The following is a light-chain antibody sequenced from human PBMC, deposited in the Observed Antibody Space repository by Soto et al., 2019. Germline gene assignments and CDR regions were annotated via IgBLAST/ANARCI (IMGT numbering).Light chain of an antibody. CDR1: SSVVGGYNY. CDR2: DVS. J-gene: IGLJ1*01. CDR3: SSYTSSSVYV. Sequence: QSALTQPASVSGSPGQSITISCTGTSSVVGGYNYVSWYQQHPGKAPKLMIYDVSNRPSGVSNRFSGSKSGNTASLTISGLQAEDEADYYCSSYTSSSVYVFGTGTKVTVL. V-gene: IGLV2-14*01.